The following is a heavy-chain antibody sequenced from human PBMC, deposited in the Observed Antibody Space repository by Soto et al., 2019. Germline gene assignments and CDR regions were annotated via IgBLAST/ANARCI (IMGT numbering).Heavy chain of an antibody. J-gene: IGHJ5*02. CDR1: GGSISSGGYS. V-gene: IGHV4-30-2*01. D-gene: IGHD2-2*01. CDR3: ARDRGCSSTSCYPGNWFDP. CDR2: IYHSGST. Sequence: SETLSLTCAVSGGSISSGGYSWSWIRQPPGRGLEWIGYIYHSGSTYYNPSLKSRVTISVDRSKNQFSLKLSSVTAADTAVYYCARDRGCSSTSCYPGNWFDPWGQGTLVTVSS.